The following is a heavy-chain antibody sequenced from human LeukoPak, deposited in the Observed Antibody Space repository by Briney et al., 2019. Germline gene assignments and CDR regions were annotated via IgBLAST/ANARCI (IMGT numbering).Heavy chain of an antibody. CDR2: IHTSGNT. CDR3: ARGPPHGGTYFDS. Sequence: SETLSLTCTVSGGFISNYYWSWIRQPAGKGLEWIERIHTSGNTLYSPSLSSRVTMSLDTSQNQFFLMLTSATAADTAVYYCARGPPHGGTYFDSWGQGTLVTVSS. V-gene: IGHV4-4*07. J-gene: IGHJ4*02. D-gene: IGHD4-23*01. CDR1: GGFISNYY.